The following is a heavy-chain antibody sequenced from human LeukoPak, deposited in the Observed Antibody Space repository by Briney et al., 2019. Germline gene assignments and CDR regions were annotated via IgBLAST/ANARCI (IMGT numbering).Heavy chain of an antibody. CDR3: ARRKYSSGWTYGMDV. CDR2: IYPGDSDT. J-gene: IGHJ6*02. D-gene: IGHD6-19*01. CDR1: GYSFTSYW. Sequence: GESLKISCKGSGYSFTSYWIGWVRQMPGKGLEWMGIIYPGDSDTRYNPSFQGQVTISADKSISTAYLQWSSLKASDTAMYYCARRKYSSGWTYGMDVWGQGTTVTVSS. V-gene: IGHV5-51*01.